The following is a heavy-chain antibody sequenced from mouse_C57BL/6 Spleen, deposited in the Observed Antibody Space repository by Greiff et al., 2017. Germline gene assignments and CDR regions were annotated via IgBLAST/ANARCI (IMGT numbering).Heavy chain of an antibody. CDR1: GYTFTSYW. D-gene: IGHD4-1*01. CDR3: ARGVLGSYWYFDV. V-gene: IGHV1-53*01. CDR2: INPSNGGT. J-gene: IGHJ1*03. Sequence: QVQLQQSGTELVKPGASVKLSCKASGYTFTSYWMHWVKQRPGQGLEWIGNINPSNGGTNYNEKFKSKATLTVDKSSSTAYMQLSSLTSEDSAVYYCARGVLGSYWYFDVWGTGTTVTVSS.